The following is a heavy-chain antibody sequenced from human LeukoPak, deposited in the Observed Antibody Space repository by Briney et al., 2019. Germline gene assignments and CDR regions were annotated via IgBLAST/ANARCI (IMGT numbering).Heavy chain of an antibody. Sequence: SETLSLTCSVSGGSISRYYWSWIRQSPGKGLEWIGNIYYRGSTSYNPSLQSRVTISVDTSKNQFSLNMISVTAADTAVYYCAREAIFGVVREYYFDIWGQGTLVTVSS. CDR2: IYYRGST. D-gene: IGHD3-3*01. J-gene: IGHJ4*02. V-gene: IGHV4-59*01. CDR1: GGSISRYY. CDR3: AREAIFGVVREYYFDI.